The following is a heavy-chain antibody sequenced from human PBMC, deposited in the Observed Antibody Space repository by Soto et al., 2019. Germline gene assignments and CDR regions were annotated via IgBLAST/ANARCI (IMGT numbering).Heavy chain of an antibody. Sequence: SETLSLTCTVSGGSISSGGYYWSWIRQHPGKGLEWIGYIYYSGSTYYNPSLKSRVTISVDTSKNQFSLKLSSVTAADTAVYYCARGFTMVRGAPGYYYGMDVGGQGTTVTVSS. J-gene: IGHJ6*02. V-gene: IGHV4-31*03. CDR2: IYYSGST. CDR1: GGSISSGGYY. CDR3: ARGFTMVRGAPGYYYGMDV. D-gene: IGHD3-10*01.